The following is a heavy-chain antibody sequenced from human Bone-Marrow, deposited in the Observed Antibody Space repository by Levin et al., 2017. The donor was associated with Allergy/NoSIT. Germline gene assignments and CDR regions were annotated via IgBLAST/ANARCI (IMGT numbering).Heavy chain of an antibody. CDR1: GFTFSNAW. J-gene: IGHJ3*02. CDR2: IKSKTDGGTT. V-gene: IGHV3-15*01. D-gene: IGHD2-21*02. Sequence: GGSLRLSCAASGFTFSNAWMSWVRQAPGKGLEWVGRIKSKTDGGTTDYAAPVKGRFTISRDDSKNTLYLQMNSLKTEDTAVYYCTTYPILIVVVTADSLTESYDAFDIWGQGTMVTVSS. CDR3: TTYPILIVVVTADSLTESYDAFDI.